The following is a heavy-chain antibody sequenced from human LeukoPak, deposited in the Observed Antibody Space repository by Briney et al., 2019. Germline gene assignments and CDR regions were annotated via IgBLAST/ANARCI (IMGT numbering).Heavy chain of an antibody. Sequence: GESLKISCKGSGYSFTSYWIGWVRQMPGKGLEWMGIIYPGDSDTRYSPSFQGQVTISADKSISTDYLQWSSLKASDTAMYYCARKLYDSSGYNNWFDPWGQGTLVTVSS. CDR1: GYSFTSYW. CDR3: ARKLYDSSGYNNWFDP. D-gene: IGHD3-22*01. CDR2: IYPGDSDT. J-gene: IGHJ5*02. V-gene: IGHV5-51*01.